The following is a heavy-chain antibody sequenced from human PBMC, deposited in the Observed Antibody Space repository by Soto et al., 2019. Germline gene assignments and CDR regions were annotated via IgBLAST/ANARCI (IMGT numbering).Heavy chain of an antibody. CDR3: ARVRYCSSTSCYTMGLYYYGMDV. CDR2: ISSSSSYI. CDR1: GFTFSSYS. J-gene: IGHJ6*02. V-gene: IGHV3-21*01. Sequence: PGGSLRLSCAASGFTFSSYSMNWVRQAPGKGLEWVSSISSSSSYIYYADSVKGRFTISRDNAKNSLYLQMNSLRAEDTAVYYCARVRYCSSTSCYTMGLYYYGMDVWGQGTTVTVSS. D-gene: IGHD2-2*02.